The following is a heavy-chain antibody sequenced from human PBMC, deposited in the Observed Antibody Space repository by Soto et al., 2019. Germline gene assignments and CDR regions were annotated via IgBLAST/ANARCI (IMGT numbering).Heavy chain of an antibody. Sequence: ASVKVSCKASGGTFSSYAISWVRQAPGQGLEWMGGIIPIFGTANYAQKFQGRVTITADESTSTAYMELSSLRSEDTAVYYCARGRKRYAYGDYDAFDIWGQGTMVTVSS. J-gene: IGHJ3*02. CDR1: GGTFSSYA. D-gene: IGHD4-17*01. CDR2: IIPIFGTA. CDR3: ARGRKRYAYGDYDAFDI. V-gene: IGHV1-69*13.